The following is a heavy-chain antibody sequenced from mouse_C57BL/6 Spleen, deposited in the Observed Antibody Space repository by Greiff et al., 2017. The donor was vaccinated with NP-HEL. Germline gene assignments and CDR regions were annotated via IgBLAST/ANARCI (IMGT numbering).Heavy chain of an antibody. D-gene: IGHD1-1*01. CDR2: INYDGSST. CDR1: GFTFSDYY. V-gene: IGHV5-16*01. CDR3: ARGAVALDY. Sequence: EVMLVESEGGLVQPGRSMKLSCTASGFTFSDYYMAWVRQVPEKGLEWVANINYDGSSTYYLDSLKSRFIISRDNAKNILYLQMSSLKSEDTATYYCARGAVALDYWGQGTTLTVSS. J-gene: IGHJ2*01.